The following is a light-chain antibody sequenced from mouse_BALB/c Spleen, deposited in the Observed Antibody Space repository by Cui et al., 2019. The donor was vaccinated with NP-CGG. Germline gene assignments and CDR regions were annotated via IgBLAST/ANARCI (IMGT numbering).Light chain of an antibody. CDR1: TGAVTTSNY. J-gene: IGLJ1*01. CDR2: GTN. V-gene: IGLV1*01. CDR3: ALWYSNHWV. Sequence: QAAVSQESALTTSPGETVTLTCRSSTGAVTTSNYANWVQEKPDHLFTGLIGGTNNRAPGVPARFSGSLIGNRAALTITRAQTDDEAVYFCALWYSNHWVFGGGTKLTVL.